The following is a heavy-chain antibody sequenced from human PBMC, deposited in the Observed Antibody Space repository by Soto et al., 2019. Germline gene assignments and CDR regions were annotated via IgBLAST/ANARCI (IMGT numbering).Heavy chain of an antibody. J-gene: IGHJ4*02. Sequence: SETLSLTCAVSGASISSGGYSWSWIRQPPGRGLEWIGYVFHSETTYYNPSLRSRVTMSVDSSKNQFSLKLTSVTAADTAVYYCARGGQQFLDYWGQGTLVTVSS. V-gene: IGHV4-30-2*01. CDR3: ARGGQQFLDY. D-gene: IGHD4-4*01. CDR2: VFHSETT. CDR1: GASISSGGYS.